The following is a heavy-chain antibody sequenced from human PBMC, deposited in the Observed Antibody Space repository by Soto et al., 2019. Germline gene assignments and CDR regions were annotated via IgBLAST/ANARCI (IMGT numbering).Heavy chain of an antibody. J-gene: IGHJ3*02. D-gene: IGHD3-3*01. CDR3: ATFITIFGVDDAFDI. V-gene: IGHV3-7*01. CDR2: IKQDGSEK. Sequence: GGSLRLSCAASGFTFSSYWMSWVRQAPGKGLEWVANIKQDGSEKYYVDSVKGRFTISRDSAMNSLYLQMNSLRAEDTAVYYCATFITIFGVDDAFDIWGQGTMVTVSS. CDR1: GFTFSSYW.